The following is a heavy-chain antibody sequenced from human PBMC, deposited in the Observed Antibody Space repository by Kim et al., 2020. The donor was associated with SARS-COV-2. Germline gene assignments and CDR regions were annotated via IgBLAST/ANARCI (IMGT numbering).Heavy chain of an antibody. D-gene: IGHD2-2*01. CDR3: ARVSGSSTNPCVDY. V-gene: IGHV4-39*07. CDR2: IYYSGST. Sequence: SETLSLTCTVSGGSISSSSYYWGWIRQPPGKGLEWIGSIYYSGSTYYNPSLKSRVTISVDTSKNQFSLKLSSVTAADTAVYYCARVSGSSTNPCVDYWGQGTLVTVSS. J-gene: IGHJ4*02. CDR1: GGSISSSSYY.